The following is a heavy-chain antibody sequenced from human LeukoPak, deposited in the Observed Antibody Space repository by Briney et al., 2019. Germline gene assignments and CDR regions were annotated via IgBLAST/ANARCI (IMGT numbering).Heavy chain of an antibody. V-gene: IGHV3-66*01. CDR2: IYSGGST. J-gene: IGHJ4*02. D-gene: IGHD5-18*01. CDR1: GFTVSSNY. CDR3: ATSPVYSYGHPYYFDY. Sequence: GGSLRLSCAASGFTVSSNYMSWVRQAPGKGLEWVSVIYSGGSTYYADSVKGRFTISRDNSKNTLYLQMNSPRAEDTAIYYCATSPVYSYGHPYYFDYWGQGTLVTVSS.